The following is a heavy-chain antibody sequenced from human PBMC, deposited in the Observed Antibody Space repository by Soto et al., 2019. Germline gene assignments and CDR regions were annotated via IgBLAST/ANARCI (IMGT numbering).Heavy chain of an antibody. D-gene: IGHD2-15*01. CDR1: GFSFNEAW. CDR2: IKTSAGGGAT. Sequence: EVQLVESAGGLVKPGGSLRLSCVASGFSFNEAWMNWVRQAPGQGLEWVGRIKTSAGGGATNCAAPVQGRFTISRDDSKNTLYLHMNSLRTEDTAIYYCTTGSVEGIWGQGTTVIVSS. CDR3: TTGSVEGI. J-gene: IGHJ6*02. V-gene: IGHV3-15*07.